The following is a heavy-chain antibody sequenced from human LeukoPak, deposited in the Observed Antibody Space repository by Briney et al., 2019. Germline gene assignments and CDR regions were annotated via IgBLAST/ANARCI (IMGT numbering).Heavy chain of an antibody. Sequence: GGSLRLSCAASGFTFSSYGMHWVRQAPGKGLEWVAVISYDGSNKYYADSVKGRFTISRDNSKNTLYLQMNSLRAEDTAVYYCAKDFGGTSIVGAPGGAFDIWGQGTMVTVSS. J-gene: IGHJ3*02. D-gene: IGHD1-26*01. V-gene: IGHV3-30*18. CDR3: AKDFGGTSIVGAPGGAFDI. CDR2: ISYDGSNK. CDR1: GFTFSSYG.